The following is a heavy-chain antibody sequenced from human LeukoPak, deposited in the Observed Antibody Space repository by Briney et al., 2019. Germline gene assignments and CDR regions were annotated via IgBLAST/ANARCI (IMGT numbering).Heavy chain of an antibody. J-gene: IGHJ4*02. V-gene: IGHV4-61*01. Sequence: PSETLSLTCTVSGGSVSSGSYYWSWIRQPPGKGLEWIGYIYYSGSTNYNPSLKSRVTISVDTSKNQFSLKLSSVTAADTAVYYCARDFNGDHDYWGQGTLVTVSS. CDR3: ARDFNGDHDY. CDR2: IYYSGST. D-gene: IGHD4-17*01. CDR1: GGSVSSGSYY.